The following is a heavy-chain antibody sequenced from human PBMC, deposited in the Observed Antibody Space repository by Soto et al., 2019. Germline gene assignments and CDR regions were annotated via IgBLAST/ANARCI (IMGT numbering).Heavy chain of an antibody. Sequence: ASVKVSCKASGYTFSNYVISWVRQATGQGLEWMGWISAHTGNTNYAQKFQGIVTMTTDTSTSTAYMELRSLRSDDTAVYYCARVLGYNSSSWRHTAFDIWGQGTMVTVSS. D-gene: IGHD6-13*01. CDR3: ARVLGYNSSSWRHTAFDI. V-gene: IGHV1-18*01. CDR1: GYTFSNYV. J-gene: IGHJ3*02. CDR2: ISAHTGNT.